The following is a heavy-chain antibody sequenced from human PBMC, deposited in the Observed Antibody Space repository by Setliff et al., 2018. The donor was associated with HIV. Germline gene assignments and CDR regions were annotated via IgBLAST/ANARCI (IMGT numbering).Heavy chain of an antibody. Sequence: GGSLRLSCAASGFTFSSYAMHWVRQAPGKGLEWVAVISYDGSNKYYADSVKGRFTISRDNSKNTLYLQMNSLRAEDTAVYYCTTCTAWYPGIFDYWGQGTLVTVSS. J-gene: IGHJ4*02. CDR1: GFTFSSYA. CDR2: ISYDGSNK. D-gene: IGHD6-13*01. CDR3: TTCTAWYPGIFDY. V-gene: IGHV3-30*01.